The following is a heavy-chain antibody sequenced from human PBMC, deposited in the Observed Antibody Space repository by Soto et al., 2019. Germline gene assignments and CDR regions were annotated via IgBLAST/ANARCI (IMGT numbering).Heavy chain of an antibody. J-gene: IGHJ4*02. D-gene: IGHD1-20*01. CDR3: ARGPRPSLTGTGAL. CDR1: GFAFDQYW. V-gene: IGHV3-74*01. Sequence: GGSLRLSCVASGFAFDQYWMHWVRQAAGKGLEWVSRISDDGARIDYADFVKGRFTIARDNAKNTLFLQMRSLRGEDTAVYYCARGPRPSLTGTGALWGRGALVTVSS. CDR2: ISDDGARI.